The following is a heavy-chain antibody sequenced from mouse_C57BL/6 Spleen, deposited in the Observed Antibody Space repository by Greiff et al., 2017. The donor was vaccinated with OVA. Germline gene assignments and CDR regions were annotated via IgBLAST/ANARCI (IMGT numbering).Heavy chain of an antibody. CDR1: GYTFTSYW. V-gene: IGHV1-53*01. CDR3: AREGHRCYGSLDY. CDR2: INPSNGGT. D-gene: IGHD1-1*01. Sequence: QVQLQQPGTELVKPGASVKLSCKASGYTFTSYWMHWVKQRPGQGLEWIGNINPSNGGTNYNEKFKSKATLTVDKSSSTAYMQLSSLTSEDSAVYYGAREGHRCYGSLDYWGQGTTLTVSS. J-gene: IGHJ2*01.